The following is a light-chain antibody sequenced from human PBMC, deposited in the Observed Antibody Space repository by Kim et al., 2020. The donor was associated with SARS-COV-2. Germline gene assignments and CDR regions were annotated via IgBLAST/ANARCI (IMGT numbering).Light chain of an antibody. V-gene: IGKV1-27*01. J-gene: IGKJ1*01. CDR2: AAS. Sequence: ASVGDRVTITGRASQGISNYLAWYQHKPGKAPRLLIYAASALQSEVPSRFSGSGSGTDFTLTISSLQPEDVATFYCQSYNSAPWTFGQETKV. CDR1: QGISNY. CDR3: QSYNSAPWT.